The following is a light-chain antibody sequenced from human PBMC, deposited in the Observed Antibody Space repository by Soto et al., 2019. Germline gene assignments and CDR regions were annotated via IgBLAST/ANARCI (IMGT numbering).Light chain of an antibody. CDR3: QQYGSSPWP. CDR2: GTS. J-gene: IGKJ1*01. CDR1: RNINGNY. V-gene: IGKV3-20*01. Sequence: EVVLTQSPGTLSLSPGERATLSCRASRNINGNYLGWYQLKRGQAPRLLIYGTSTRATGIPDRFSGSGSGTDFTLTISRLEPEDFAVYYCQQYGSSPWPFGQGTKVKIK.